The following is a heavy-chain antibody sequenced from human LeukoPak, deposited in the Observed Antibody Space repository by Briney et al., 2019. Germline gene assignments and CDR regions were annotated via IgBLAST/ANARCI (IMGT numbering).Heavy chain of an antibody. CDR2: MNPNSGNT. J-gene: IGHJ5*02. CDR1: GYTFTSYD. V-gene: IGHV1-8*01. Sequence: ASVKVSCKASGYTFTSYDINWVRQATGQGLEWMGWMNPNSGNTGYAQKFQGRVTMTRNTSISTAYMELSSLRSEDTAVCYCTRGLIRGGYVGRTPLSPWGQGTLVTVSS. D-gene: IGHD5-12*01. CDR3: TRGLIRGGYVGRTPLSP.